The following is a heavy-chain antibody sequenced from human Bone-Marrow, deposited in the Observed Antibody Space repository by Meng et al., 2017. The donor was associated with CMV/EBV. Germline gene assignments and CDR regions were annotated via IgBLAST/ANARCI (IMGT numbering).Heavy chain of an antibody. CDR2: INPNSGGT. J-gene: IGHJ3*02. CDR3: ARELADYYDSSGPSDI. V-gene: IGHV1-2*02. CDR1: GYTFTGYY. D-gene: IGHD3-22*01. Sequence: ASVKVSCKASGYTFTGYYMHWVRQAPGQGLEWMGWINPNSGGTNYAQKFQGRVTMTRDTSISTAYMELSRLRSDDTAVYYCARELADYYDSSGPSDIWGQGKMVT.